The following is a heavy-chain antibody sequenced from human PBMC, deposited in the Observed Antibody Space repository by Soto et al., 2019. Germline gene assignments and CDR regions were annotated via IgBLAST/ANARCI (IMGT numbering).Heavy chain of an antibody. CDR3: ARVRLPAKSYYFDY. CDR2: IYYSGST. V-gene: IGHV4-59*01. CDR1: GGSISSYY. Sequence: PSETLSLTCTVSGGSISSYYWSWIRQPPGKGLEWIGYIYYSGSTNYNPSLKSRVTISVDTSKNQFSLKLSSVTAADTAVYYCARVRLPAKSYYFDYWGQGTLVTVSS. D-gene: IGHD2-2*01. J-gene: IGHJ4*02.